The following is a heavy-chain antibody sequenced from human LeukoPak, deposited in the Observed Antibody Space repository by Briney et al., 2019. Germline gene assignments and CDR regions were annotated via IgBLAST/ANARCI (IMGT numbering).Heavy chain of an antibody. D-gene: IGHD6-13*01. V-gene: IGHV5-51*01. J-gene: IGHJ3*02. Sequence: GESLKISCKGSGYSFTSYWIGWVRRMPRKGLEWMGIIYPGDSDTRYSPSFQGQVTISADKSISTAYLQWSSLKASDTAMYYCARQSIAAAGTVWAFDIWGQGTMVTVSS. CDR3: ARQSIAAAGTVWAFDI. CDR1: GYSFTSYW. CDR2: IYPGDSDT.